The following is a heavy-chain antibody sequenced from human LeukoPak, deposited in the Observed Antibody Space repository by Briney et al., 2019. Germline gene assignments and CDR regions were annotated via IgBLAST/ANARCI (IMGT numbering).Heavy chain of an antibody. CDR2: ISAGGGST. V-gene: IGHV3-23*01. D-gene: IGHD6-13*01. Sequence: GGSLRLSCAASGFTFSSYAMSWVRQAPGKGLEWVSAISAGGGSTYYADSVKGRFTISRDNSKNTLYLQMNSLRAEDTAIYYCAKGSSSWQYNWFDPWGQGTLVTVSS. CDR3: AKGSSSWQYNWFDP. CDR1: GFTFSSYA. J-gene: IGHJ5*02.